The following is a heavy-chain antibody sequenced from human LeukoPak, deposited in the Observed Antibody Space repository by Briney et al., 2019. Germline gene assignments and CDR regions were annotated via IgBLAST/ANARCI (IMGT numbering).Heavy chain of an antibody. CDR3: ALRPYDSSGYFAY. V-gene: IGHV3-23*01. J-gene: IGHJ4*02. CDR1: GFTFSSYA. D-gene: IGHD3-22*01. Sequence: GGSLRLSCAASGFTFSSYAMSWVRQAPGKGLEWVSAISGSGGSTYYADSVKGRYTISRDNSKNTLYLQMNSLRAEDTAVYYCALRPYDSSGYFAYWGQGTLVTVSS. CDR2: ISGSGGST.